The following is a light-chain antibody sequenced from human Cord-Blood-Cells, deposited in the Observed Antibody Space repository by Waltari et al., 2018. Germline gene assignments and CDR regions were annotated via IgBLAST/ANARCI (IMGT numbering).Light chain of an antibody. Sequence: QSALTQPASVSGSPGQSITISCTGTSSDVGGYNYVTLYQQHPGKAPKIMIYDVSNRPSGVSKRFSGSKSGNTASLTISGLQAEDEADYYCSSYTSSSTWVFGGGTKLTVL. V-gene: IGLV2-14*01. J-gene: IGLJ3*02. CDR1: SSDVGGYNY. CDR3: SSYTSSSTWV. CDR2: DVS.